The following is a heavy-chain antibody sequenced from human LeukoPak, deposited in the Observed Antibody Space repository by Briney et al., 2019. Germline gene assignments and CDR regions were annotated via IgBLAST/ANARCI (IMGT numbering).Heavy chain of an antibody. J-gene: IGHJ4*02. Sequence: GASVSVSCKASGYTFTSYGISWVRQAPGQGLEWMGWISAYNGNTNYAQKLQGRVTMTTDTSTSTAYMELRSLRSDDTAVYYCARSEGGYYYDSSGYFDYWGQGTLVTVSS. V-gene: IGHV1-18*01. D-gene: IGHD3-22*01. CDR1: GYTFTSYG. CDR3: ARSEGGYYYDSSGYFDY. CDR2: ISAYNGNT.